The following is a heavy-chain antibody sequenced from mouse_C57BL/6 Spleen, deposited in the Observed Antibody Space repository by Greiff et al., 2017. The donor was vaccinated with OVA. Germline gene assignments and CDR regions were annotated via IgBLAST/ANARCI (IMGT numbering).Heavy chain of an antibody. Sequence: QVQLKQSGAELVRPGASVTLSCKASGYTFTDYEMHWVKQTPVHGLEWIGAIDPETGGTAYNQKFKGKAILTADKSSSTAYMELRSLTSEDSAVYYCTRTGLYYGSSSYAMDCWGQGTSVTVSS. CDR1: GYTFTDYE. V-gene: IGHV1-15*01. J-gene: IGHJ4*01. CDR3: TRTGLYYGSSSYAMDC. CDR2: IDPETGGT. D-gene: IGHD1-1*01.